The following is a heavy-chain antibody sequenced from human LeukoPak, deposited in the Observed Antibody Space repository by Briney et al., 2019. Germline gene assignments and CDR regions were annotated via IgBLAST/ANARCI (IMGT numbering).Heavy chain of an antibody. CDR1: GGSISSYY. CDR2: IYYTGST. CDR3: ARLADYYDSSGYYRLDY. V-gene: IGHV4-59*01. J-gene: IGHJ4*02. Sequence: SQTLSLTCTVSGGSISSYYWSWIRQPPGKGLEWIGYIYYTGSTNYNPSLKSRVTISVDTSKNQFALKLSSVTAADTAVYYCARLADYYDSSGYYRLDYWGQGTLATVSS. D-gene: IGHD3-22*01.